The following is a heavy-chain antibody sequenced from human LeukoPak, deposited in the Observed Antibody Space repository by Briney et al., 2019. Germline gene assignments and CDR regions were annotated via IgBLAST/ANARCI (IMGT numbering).Heavy chain of an antibody. Sequence: SVKVSCKASGGTFTRYSISWVRLAPGQGLEWMGGINPFFGTPDYARKFQGRLTISRDESTSTAYMELSTLRSEDTAVYFCARGGNSNAFDMWGQGTPVTVSS. J-gene: IGHJ3*02. D-gene: IGHD4-23*01. CDR1: GGTFTRYS. CDR3: ARGGNSNAFDM. V-gene: IGHV1-69*05. CDR2: INPFFGTP.